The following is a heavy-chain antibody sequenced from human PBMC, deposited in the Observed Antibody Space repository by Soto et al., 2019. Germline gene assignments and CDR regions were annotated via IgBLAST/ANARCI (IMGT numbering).Heavy chain of an antibody. V-gene: IGHV3-23*01. Sequence: EVQLLESGGGLVQPGGSLRLSCAASGFTFRSYAMSWVRQAPGKGLEWVSAISGSGGSTYSADAVKGGFTLSRDNSKNTLYLQMNRLRAEDTAVYYCAKGRGYCSSTSCYVGSDYWGQGTLVTVSS. D-gene: IGHD2-2*01. CDR1: GFTFRSYA. J-gene: IGHJ4*02. CDR3: AKGRGYCSSTSCYVGSDY. CDR2: ISGSGGST.